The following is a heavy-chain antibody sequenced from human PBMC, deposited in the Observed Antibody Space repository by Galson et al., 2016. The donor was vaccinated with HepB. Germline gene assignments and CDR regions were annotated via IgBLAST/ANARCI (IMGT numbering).Heavy chain of an antibody. J-gene: IGHJ4*02. CDR2: IYSGGST. CDR1: GFTVSNNF. D-gene: IGHD2-21*02. CDR3: ATHDLPRYYFDY. V-gene: IGHV3-53*01. Sequence: SLRLSCAASGFTVSNNFMTWVRQGPGKGLEWVSLIYSGGSTHYADSVKGRFTISRDNAKNTLYLQMNNLRAEDTAVYYCATHDLPRYYFDYWGQGTLVTVSS.